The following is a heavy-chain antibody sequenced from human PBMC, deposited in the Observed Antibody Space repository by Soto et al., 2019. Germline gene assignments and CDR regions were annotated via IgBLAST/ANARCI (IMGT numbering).Heavy chain of an antibody. D-gene: IGHD6-19*01. CDR2: VYHSGST. CDR3: ARAGGLGAVAVDY. CDR1: GGSISSGGYS. Sequence: QLQLQESGSGLVKPSQTLSLTCAVSGGSISSGGYSWSWIRQPPGKGLEWIGYVYHSGSTYYNPSLKSRATRSGDRSKNQFSLKLSSVTAADTAVYYCARAGGLGAVAVDYWGQGTLVTVSS. V-gene: IGHV4-30-2*01. J-gene: IGHJ4*02.